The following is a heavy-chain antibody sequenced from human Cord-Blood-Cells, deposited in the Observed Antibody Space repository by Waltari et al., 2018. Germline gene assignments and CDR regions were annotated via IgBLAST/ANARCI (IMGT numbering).Heavy chain of an antibody. CDR1: GYTFTGYY. Sequence: QVQLVQSGAEVKKPGASVKVSCKASGYTFTGYYMHWVRQAPGQGLEWMGWLNPNSGGKNYAQKFQGWVTMTRDTSISTAYMELSRLRSDDTAVYYCARGSGELGIDYWGQGTLVTVSS. CDR2: LNPNSGGK. J-gene: IGHJ4*02. CDR3: ARGSGELGIDY. D-gene: IGHD7-27*01. V-gene: IGHV1-2*04.